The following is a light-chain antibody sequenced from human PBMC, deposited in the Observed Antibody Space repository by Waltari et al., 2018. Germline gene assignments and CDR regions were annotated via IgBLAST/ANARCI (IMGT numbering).Light chain of an antibody. CDR3: QAYDRSLSGSV. CDR1: SSNTGAGYD. Sequence: QSVLTQPPSVSGAPGQRVTISCTGSSSNTGAGYDVNWYQQLPGTAPKLLIYGSRNRLAGFPDRFSGSKSGASASLAISGLQAEDEAEYYFQAYDRSLSGSVFGGGTKLTVL. J-gene: IGLJ2*01. CDR2: GSR. V-gene: IGLV1-40*01.